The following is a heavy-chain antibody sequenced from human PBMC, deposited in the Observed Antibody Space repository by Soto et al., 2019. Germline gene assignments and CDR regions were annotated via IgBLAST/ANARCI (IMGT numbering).Heavy chain of an antibody. V-gene: IGHV3-30*18. J-gene: IGHJ2*01. CDR2: ISYDGSNK. D-gene: IGHD5-12*01. CDR3: AKDGLGDGYTWYFDL. Sequence: QVQLVESGGGVVQPGRSLRLSCEASGFTFTLFGMHWVRQAPGKGLEWVAVISYDGSNKYYADSVKGRFTISRDNSKNTLYLQMNSLRAEDTAVYYCAKDGLGDGYTWYFDLWGRGNLVTVSS. CDR1: GFTFTLFG.